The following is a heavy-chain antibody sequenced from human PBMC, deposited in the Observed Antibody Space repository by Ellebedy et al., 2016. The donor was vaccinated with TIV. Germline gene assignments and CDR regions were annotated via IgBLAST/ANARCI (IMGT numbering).Heavy chain of an antibody. CDR3: ARGTVALQSLKDFDS. CDR1: SGSFSGYY. J-gene: IGHJ4*02. Sequence: SETLSLTXAVYSGSFSGYYWSWIRQPPGKGLEWIGEINHSGSTNYNPSLKSRVTISVDTSKNQFSLKLRSVTAADTAVYYCARGTVALQSLKDFDSWGQGTLVTVSS. CDR2: INHSGST. D-gene: IGHD6-19*01. V-gene: IGHV4-34*01.